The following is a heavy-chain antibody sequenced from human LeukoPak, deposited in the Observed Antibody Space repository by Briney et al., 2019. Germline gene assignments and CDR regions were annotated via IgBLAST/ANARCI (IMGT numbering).Heavy chain of an antibody. V-gene: IGHV3-23*01. J-gene: IGHJ4*02. CDR2: ISGSGGST. CDR1: GFTFSSYA. Sequence: GGSLRLSCAASGFTFSSYALSWVRQAPGKGLEWVSAISGSGGSTYYADSVKGRFTISRDNSKNTLYLRMNSLRAEDTAVYYCAKAPPVGSGSYYSFSHYFDYWGQGTLVTVSS. CDR3: AKAPPVGSGSYYSFSHYFDY. D-gene: IGHD1-26*01.